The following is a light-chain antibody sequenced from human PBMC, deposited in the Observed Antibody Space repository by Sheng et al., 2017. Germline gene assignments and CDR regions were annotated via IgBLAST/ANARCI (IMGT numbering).Light chain of an antibody. CDR1: SSNIGNNV. CDR3: ASWDDSLNGWV. Sequence: QSVLTQPPSVSEAPRQRVTISCSGSSSNIGNNVVNWYQQFPGKAPKLLIYYDDLVPSEVSDRFSGSKSGTSASLAISGLQSEDEADYYCASWDDSLNGWVFGGGTKVTVL. J-gene: IGLJ3*02. V-gene: IGLV1-36*01. CDR2: YDD.